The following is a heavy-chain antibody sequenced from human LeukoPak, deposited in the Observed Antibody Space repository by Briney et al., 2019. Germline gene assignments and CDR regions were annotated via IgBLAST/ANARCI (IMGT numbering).Heavy chain of an antibody. D-gene: IGHD6-19*01. V-gene: IGHV3-23*01. Sequence: GGSLTLSCAASGFTFSSYAMSWVRHAPGKGLECVSAISGRGGSTLYAVSVKGRFTISRDNSKNTLYLQMNSLRAEDTAVYYCTTDQIIAVPATFRWFDPWRQGTLVTVSS. J-gene: IGHJ5*02. CDR1: GFTFSSYA. CDR3: TTDQIIAVPATFRWFDP. CDR2: ISGRGGST.